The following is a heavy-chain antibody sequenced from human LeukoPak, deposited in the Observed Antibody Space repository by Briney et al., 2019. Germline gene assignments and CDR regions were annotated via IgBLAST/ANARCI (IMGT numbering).Heavy chain of an antibody. Sequence: PRGSLRLSCAASGFIFNSYTMNWVRQSPGKGLEWVSSITSSSSYIYYADSVKGRFTISRDNAKNSLYLLMNSLRAEDTAVYYCARDWHSSSYDYWGQGTLVTVSS. CDR1: GFIFNSYT. V-gene: IGHV3-21*01. D-gene: IGHD6-13*01. CDR2: ITSSSSYI. J-gene: IGHJ4*02. CDR3: ARDWHSSSYDY.